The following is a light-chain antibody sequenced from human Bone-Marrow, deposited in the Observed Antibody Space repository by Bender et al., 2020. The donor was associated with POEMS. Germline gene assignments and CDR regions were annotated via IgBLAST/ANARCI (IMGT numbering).Light chain of an antibody. CDR2: EVN. CDR3: SSYTSTSTLDVV. Sequence: QSALTQPASVSGSPGQSITISCAGTSSDVGSYNLVSWYQQHPGEAPKVIIYEVNNRPSGVSNRFSGSKSGNTASLTISGLQAEDEADYYCSSYTSTSTLDVVFGGGTKLTVL. V-gene: IGLV2-14*02. CDR1: SSDVGSYNL. J-gene: IGLJ2*01.